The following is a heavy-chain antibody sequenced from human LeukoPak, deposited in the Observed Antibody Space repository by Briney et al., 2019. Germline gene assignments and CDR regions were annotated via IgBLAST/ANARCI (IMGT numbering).Heavy chain of an antibody. V-gene: IGHV4-39*01. CDR3: ARHSGSGSLSRPFDP. J-gene: IGHJ5*02. Sequence: PSPCLSPACTLAAPSVTSGGFYSGRLRETPGKGLHWIATVYYTGSTYYNPPLRSRVTISIDTSKNQFSLNLRSLIAADTAVYYCARHSGSGSLSRPFDPWGRGTLVTVSS. D-gene: IGHD3-10*01. CDR2: VYYTGST. CDR1: APSVTSGGFY.